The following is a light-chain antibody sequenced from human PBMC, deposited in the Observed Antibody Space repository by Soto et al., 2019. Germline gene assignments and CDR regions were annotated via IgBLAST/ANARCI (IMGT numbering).Light chain of an antibody. CDR3: AAWDDSLNGVV. CDR2: SYN. Sequence: QSVLTQPPSAPGTPGQRVTISCSASNSNIGTNTVNWYQQLPGTAPKLLIFSYNQRPSGVPDRFSGSKSGTSASLAISGLQSEDEADYYCAAWDDSLNGVVFGGGTKLTVL. CDR1: NSNIGTNT. V-gene: IGLV1-44*01. J-gene: IGLJ2*01.